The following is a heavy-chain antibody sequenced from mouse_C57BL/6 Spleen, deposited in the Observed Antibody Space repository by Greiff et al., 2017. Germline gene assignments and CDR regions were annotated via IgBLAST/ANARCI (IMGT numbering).Heavy chain of an antibody. CDR2: IDPSDSYT. J-gene: IGHJ4*01. V-gene: IGHV1-69*01. CDR3: AFYGNYAMDY. CDR1: GYTFTSYW. Sequence: QVQLQQPGAELVMPGASVKLSCKASGYTFTSYWMHWVKQRPGQGLEWIGEIDPSDSYTNYNQKFKGKSTLTVDESSSTAYMQLSSLTSEDSAVYYCAFYGNYAMDYWGQGTSVTVSS. D-gene: IGHD2-1*01.